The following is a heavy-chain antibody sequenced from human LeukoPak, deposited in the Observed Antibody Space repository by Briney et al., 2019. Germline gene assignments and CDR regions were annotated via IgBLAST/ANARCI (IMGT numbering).Heavy chain of an antibody. Sequence: PSETLSLTCIVSGYSISSNYYWGWIRQPPGKGLEWIGSIFNSGTVYYNPSLKSRVTISLDTSKNQFSLKLNSVTAADTAVYYCASVRRGFGESSKYYAYYYMGVWGKGTTVTISS. CDR1: GYSISSNYY. V-gene: IGHV4-38-2*02. CDR2: IFNSGTV. J-gene: IGHJ6*03. D-gene: IGHD3-10*01. CDR3: ASVRRGFGESSKYYAYYYMGV.